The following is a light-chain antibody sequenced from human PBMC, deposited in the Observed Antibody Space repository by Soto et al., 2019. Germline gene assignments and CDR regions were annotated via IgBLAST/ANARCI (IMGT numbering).Light chain of an antibody. J-gene: IGLJ2*01. CDR3: AAWDGSLNNVL. Sequence: QSVLTQPPSASGTPGQRVTISCSGSGSIIGTNTVNWYRQLPGTAPKLLIYGNHQRPSGVPDRFSGSKSGTSASLAISGLQSEDEADYYCAAWDGSLNNVLFGGGTKVTVL. CDR1: GSIIGTNT. V-gene: IGLV1-44*01. CDR2: GNH.